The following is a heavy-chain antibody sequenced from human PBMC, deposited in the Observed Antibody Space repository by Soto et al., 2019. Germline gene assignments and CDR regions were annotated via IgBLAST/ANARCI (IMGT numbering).Heavy chain of an antibody. CDR3: ARGGYNWNDGDANAGFSAFDI. D-gene: IGHD1-1*01. CDR2: ISSNGGST. V-gene: IGHV3-64*01. CDR1: GFTFSSYA. J-gene: IGHJ3*02. Sequence: GGSLRLSCAASGFTFSSYAMHWVRQAPGKGLEYVSAISSNGGSTYYANSVKGRFTISRDNSKNTLYLQMGSLRAEDMAVYYCARGGYNWNDGDANAGFSAFDIWGQGTMVTV.